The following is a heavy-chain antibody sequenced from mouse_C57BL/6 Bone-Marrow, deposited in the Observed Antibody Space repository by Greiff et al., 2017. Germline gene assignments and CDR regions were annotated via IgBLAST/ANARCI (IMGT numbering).Heavy chain of an antibody. V-gene: IGHV1-19*01. D-gene: IGHD2-4*01. J-gene: IGHJ3*01. CDR1: GYTFTDYY. CDR3: AREGIYYDPRFAY. CDR2: INPYNGGT. Sequence: EVQLVESGPVLVKPGASVKMSCKASGYTFTDYYMNWVKQSHGKSLEWIGVINPYNGGTSYNQKFKGKATLTVDKSSSTAYMELNSLTSEDSAVYYCAREGIYYDPRFAYWGQGTLVTVSA.